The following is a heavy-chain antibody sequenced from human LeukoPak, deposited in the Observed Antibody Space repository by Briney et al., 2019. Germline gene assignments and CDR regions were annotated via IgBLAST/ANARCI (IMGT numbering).Heavy chain of an antibody. V-gene: IGHV4-4*09. Sequence: SETLSLTCAVSGGSINSYYWSWIRQPPGKGLEWIGYIYTSGITNYNPSLKSRVTISRDTTKNQFSLTLSSVTAADTAVYYCARQVGGSGRFDYWGQGTLVTVSS. CDR1: GGSINSYY. J-gene: IGHJ4*02. D-gene: IGHD3-16*01. CDR2: IYTSGIT. CDR3: ARQVGGSGRFDY.